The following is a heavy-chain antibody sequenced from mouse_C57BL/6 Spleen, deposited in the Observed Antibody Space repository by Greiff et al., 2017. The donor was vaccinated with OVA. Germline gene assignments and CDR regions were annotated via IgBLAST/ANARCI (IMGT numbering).Heavy chain of an antibody. CDR2: IDPEDGET. Sequence: EVQRQESGAELVKPGPSFKLSCTASGFNIKDYYMHWVKQRTEQGLEWIGRIDPEDGETKYAPKFQGKATITADTSSNTAYLQLSSLTSEDTAVYYCARPDTVVAPGYFDYWGQGTTLTVSA. J-gene: IGHJ2*01. D-gene: IGHD1-1*01. CDR3: ARPDTVVAPGYFDY. V-gene: IGHV14-2*01. CDR1: GFNIKDYY.